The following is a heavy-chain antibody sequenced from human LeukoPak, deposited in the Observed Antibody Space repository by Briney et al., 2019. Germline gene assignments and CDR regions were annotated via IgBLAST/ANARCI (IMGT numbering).Heavy chain of an antibody. CDR3: AREETPRRPGRYSSSWCTLGY. V-gene: IGHV1-2*02. CDR2: INPNSGGT. J-gene: IGHJ4*02. CDR1: GYTFTGYY. Sequence: ASVKVSCTASGYTFTGYYMHWVRQAPGQGLEWMGWINPNSGGTNYAQKFQGRVTMTRDTSISTAYMELSRLRSDDTAVYYCAREETPRRPGRYSSSWCTLGYWGQGTLVTVSS. D-gene: IGHD6-13*01.